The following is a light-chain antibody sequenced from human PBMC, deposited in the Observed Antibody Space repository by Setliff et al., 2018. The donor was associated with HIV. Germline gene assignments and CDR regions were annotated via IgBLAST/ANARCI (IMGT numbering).Light chain of an antibody. J-gene: IGKJ1*01. CDR3: QEYNTYFRT. Sequence: EIQMTQSPSIVSASVGDTVTITCRASQSISPWLAWYQQRAGTAPKLLIYRASNLETGVPSRFSGSGSGTEFSLTISSLQPDDFATYYCQEYNTYFRTFGQGTKVDIK. CDR1: QSISPW. V-gene: IGKV1-5*03. CDR2: RAS.